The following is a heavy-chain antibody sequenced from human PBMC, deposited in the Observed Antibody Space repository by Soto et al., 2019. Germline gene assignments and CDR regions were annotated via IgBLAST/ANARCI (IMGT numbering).Heavy chain of an antibody. D-gene: IGHD5-12*01. V-gene: IGHV1-69*02. CDR1: GGTFSSYT. Sequence: QVQLVQSGAEVKKPGSSVKVSCKASGGTFSSYTISWVRQAPGQGLEWMGRIIPILGIANYAQKFQGRVTITADKSTSTAYMELSSLRSEDTAMYYCAPYSGYDGYWFDPWGQGTLVTVSS. CDR3: APYSGYDGYWFDP. J-gene: IGHJ5*02. CDR2: IIPILGIA.